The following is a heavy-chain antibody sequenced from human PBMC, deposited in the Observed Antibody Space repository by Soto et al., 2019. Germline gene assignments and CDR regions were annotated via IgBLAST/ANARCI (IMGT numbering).Heavy chain of an antibody. J-gene: IGHJ6*02. V-gene: IGHV3-48*02. CDR1: GFSFSSHS. CDR2: IGSRSSTI. D-gene: IGHD5-12*01. CDR3: ARDLGGYSGYAMDV. Sequence: GWSLILSCAASGFSFSSHSMNWVRQAPGKGLEWVSYIGSRSSTIYNADSVKGRFTISRDNAKNSLYLQMNSLRDEDTAVYYCARDLGGYSGYAMDVWGQGTMVNV.